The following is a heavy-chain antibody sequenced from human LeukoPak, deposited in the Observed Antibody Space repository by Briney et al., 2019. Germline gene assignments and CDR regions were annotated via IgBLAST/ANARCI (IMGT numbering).Heavy chain of an antibody. V-gene: IGHV3-30*18. CDR3: AKSPLEWSPSAYYYYGMDV. Sequence: GGSLRLSCAASGFTFSSYNMNWVRQAPGKGLEWVAVISYDGSNKYYADSVKGRFTIPRDNSKNTLYLQMNSLRAEDTAVYYCAKSPLEWSPSAYYYYGMDVWGQGTTVTVSS. J-gene: IGHJ6*02. CDR1: GFTFSSYN. D-gene: IGHD3-3*01. CDR2: ISYDGSNK.